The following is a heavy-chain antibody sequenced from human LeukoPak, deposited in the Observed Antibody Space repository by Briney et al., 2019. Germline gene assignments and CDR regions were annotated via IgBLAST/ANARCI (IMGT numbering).Heavy chain of an antibody. CDR3: ARVDCGGDCYLNWFDP. CDR2: IYDSGST. CDR1: GGSTSSSTYY. J-gene: IGHJ5*02. D-gene: IGHD2-21*02. V-gene: IGHV4-39*07. Sequence: SETLSLTCTVSGGSTSSSTYYWDWIRQPPGKGLEWIGNIYDSGSTHYNPSLESRVTVSVDTSKNQFSLKLSSVTAADTAVYYCARVDCGGDCYLNWFDPWGQGTLVTVSS.